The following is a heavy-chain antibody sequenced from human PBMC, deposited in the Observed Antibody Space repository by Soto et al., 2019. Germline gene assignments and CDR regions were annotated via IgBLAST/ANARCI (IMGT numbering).Heavy chain of an antibody. Sequence: GGSLRLSCAASGFTFSNYGMSWVRQAPGKGLEWVLGISGSGGSTYYADSVKCRFTISRDNSNNTLYLQMSSLRAEDTAVYYCAKRPWCSGGSCYFPFDYWGQGALVTVST. CDR2: ISGSGGST. V-gene: IGHV3-23*01. CDR1: GFTFSNYG. D-gene: IGHD2-15*01. J-gene: IGHJ4*02. CDR3: AKRPWCSGGSCYFPFDY.